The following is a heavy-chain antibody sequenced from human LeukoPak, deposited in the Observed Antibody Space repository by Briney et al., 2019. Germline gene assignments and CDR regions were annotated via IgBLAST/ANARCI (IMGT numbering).Heavy chain of an antibody. Sequence: GGSLRLSCTASGFTFGDYAMSWVRQAPGKGLEWVGFIRSKAYGGTTEYAASVEGRFTISRDDSKSIAYLQMNSLKTEDTAVYYCARSSSWPLVYMDVWGKGTTVTVSS. CDR2: IRSKAYGGTT. CDR1: GFTFGDYA. D-gene: IGHD6-6*01. CDR3: ARSSSWPLVYMDV. V-gene: IGHV3-49*04. J-gene: IGHJ6*03.